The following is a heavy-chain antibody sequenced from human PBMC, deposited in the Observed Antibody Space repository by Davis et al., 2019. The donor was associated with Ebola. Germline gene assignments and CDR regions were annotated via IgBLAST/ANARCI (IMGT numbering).Heavy chain of an antibody. CDR2: INHSGST. J-gene: IGHJ6*02. D-gene: IGHD3-10*01. CDR3: ARVPYYGSGSYPAYYYYGMDV. V-gene: IGHV4-34*01. CDR1: GGSFSGYY. Sequence: MPSETLSLTCAVYGGSFSGYYWSWIRQLPGKGLEWIGEINHSGSTNYNPSLKSRVTISVDTSKNQFSLKLSSVTAADTAVYYCARVPYYGSGSYPAYYYYGMDVWGQGTTVTVSS.